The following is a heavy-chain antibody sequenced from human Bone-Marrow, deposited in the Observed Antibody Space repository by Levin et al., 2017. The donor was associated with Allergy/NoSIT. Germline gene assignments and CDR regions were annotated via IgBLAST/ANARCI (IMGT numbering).Heavy chain of an antibody. CDR3: ARHREELASRDAFDI. CDR2: IFYRGST. Sequence: RSSETLSLTCTVSGDSISTSTYYWGWIRQPPGKGLEWLGSIFYRGSTYYNPSLKSRVAISVDTSKNQLSLTLSSLTAADTAVYYCARHREELASRDAFDIWGQGTMVTVSS. CDR1: GDSISTSTYY. D-gene: IGHD1-26*01. V-gene: IGHV4-39*01. J-gene: IGHJ3*02.